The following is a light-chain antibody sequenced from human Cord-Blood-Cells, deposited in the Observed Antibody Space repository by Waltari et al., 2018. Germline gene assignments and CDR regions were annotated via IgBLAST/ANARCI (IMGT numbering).Light chain of an antibody. CDR3: CSYAGSSTSV. V-gene: IGLV2-23*02. J-gene: IGLJ1*01. CDR2: VVS. Sequence: QSALTQPASVSGSPGQSITISCPGTSSDVGSSNLVSWYQQHPGKAPKLMIYVVSKRPSGVSNRFSGSKSGNTASLTISGLQAEDEADYYCCSYAGSSTSVFGTGTKVTVL. CDR1: SSDVGSSNL.